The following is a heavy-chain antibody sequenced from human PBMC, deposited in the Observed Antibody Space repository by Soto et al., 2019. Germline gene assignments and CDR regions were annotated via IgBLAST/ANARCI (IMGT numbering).Heavy chain of an antibody. Sequence: SETLSLTCTVSGGSISSSSYYWGWIRQPPGKGLEWIGSIYYSGSTYYNPSLKSRVTISVDTSKNQFSLKLSSVTAADTAVYYCARHGSLVSVVVGWYNWFDPWGQGTLVTVSS. CDR3: ARHGSLVSVVVGWYNWFDP. D-gene: IGHD2-15*01. CDR1: GGSISSSSYY. V-gene: IGHV4-39*01. CDR2: IYYSGST. J-gene: IGHJ5*02.